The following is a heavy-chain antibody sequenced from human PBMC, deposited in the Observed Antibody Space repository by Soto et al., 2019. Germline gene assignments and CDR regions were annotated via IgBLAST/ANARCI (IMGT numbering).Heavy chain of an antibody. Sequence: ASVKVSCKASGYTFTGHYMQWVRQAPGQGLEWMGWINPNSGDTNYAQKFQGRVTMTRDTSISTVYMELSRLRSDDTALYYCASVPGGCLLYDNRGGGPYVDVWGQGTTVTVSS. CDR3: ASVPGGCLLYDNRGGGPYVDV. D-gene: IGHD3-16*01. V-gene: IGHV1-2*02. CDR1: GYTFTGHY. J-gene: IGHJ6*02. CDR2: INPNSGDT.